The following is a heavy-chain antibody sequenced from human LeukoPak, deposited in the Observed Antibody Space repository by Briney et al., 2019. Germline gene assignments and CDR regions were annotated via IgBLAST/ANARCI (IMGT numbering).Heavy chain of an antibody. V-gene: IGHV3-33*08. J-gene: IGHJ4*02. D-gene: IGHD1-26*01. CDR3: ARERGGGSYYFDY. Sequence: PGGSLRLSCAASGFMLSSYEMNWVRQAPGKGLEWVAVIWYDGTNKYYADSVKGRFTVSRDNSKNTLYLQMNSLRAEDTAVYYCARERGGGSYYFDYWGQGTLVTVSS. CDR1: GFMLSSYE. CDR2: IWYDGTNK.